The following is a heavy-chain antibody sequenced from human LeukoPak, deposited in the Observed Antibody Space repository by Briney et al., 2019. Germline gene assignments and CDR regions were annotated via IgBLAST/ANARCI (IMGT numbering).Heavy chain of an antibody. V-gene: IGHV4-30-2*01. D-gene: IGHD4-17*01. Sequence: PSQTLSLTCAVSGGSVGSGGYSWSWIRRPPGKGLEWIGYVYHSGSAYYNPSLKSRVTISVDKSKNQFSLKLNSVTAADTAIYYCAKVYGDYIMDVWGQGTTVTVSS. CDR2: VYHSGSA. CDR3: AKVYGDYIMDV. CDR1: GGSVGSGGYS. J-gene: IGHJ6*02.